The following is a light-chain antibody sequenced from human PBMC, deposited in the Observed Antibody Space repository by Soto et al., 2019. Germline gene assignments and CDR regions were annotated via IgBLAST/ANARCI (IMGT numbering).Light chain of an antibody. CDR1: QGITSY. CDR2: SAS. J-gene: IGKJ1*01. CDR3: QQYNGSPPWT. Sequence: DIQLTQSPSFLSPSIGESVTITCRASQGITSYLAWYQQRPGKAPRLLIYSASTLQSGVPARFSGRGSGTEFTLTISSLQSEDFALYYCQQYNGSPPWTFGQGTKVDIK. V-gene: IGKV1-9*01.